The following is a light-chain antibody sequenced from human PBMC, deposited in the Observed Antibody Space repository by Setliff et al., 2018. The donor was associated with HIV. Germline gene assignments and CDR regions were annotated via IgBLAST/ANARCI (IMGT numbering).Light chain of an antibody. CDR2: DVA. CDR3: SSYPSSGTM. Sequence: QSALTQPASVSGSPGQSTTISCAGTSTDVGGYDFVSWYQQHPGKAPKLIIYDVANRPSGVSNRFSGSKSGTTAPLAISGLQPDDEAHYYCSSYPSSGTMVGGWTTVTVL. V-gene: IGLV2-14*03. CDR1: STDVGGYDF. J-gene: IGLJ2*01.